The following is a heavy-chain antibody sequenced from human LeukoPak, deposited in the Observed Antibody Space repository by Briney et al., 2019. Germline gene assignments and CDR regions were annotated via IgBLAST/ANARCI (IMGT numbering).Heavy chain of an antibody. CDR2: ISLSGGT. CDR1: GGSISSGDYY. CDR3: ARDRPSSSAFDY. Sequence: SQTLSLTCTVSGGSISSGDYYWSWIRQPPGQGLEWIGYISLSGGTYYNPSLKSRASISLDTSRNQFSLKLSSVTAADTAIYYCARDRPSSSAFDYWGQGTLVNVSS. V-gene: IGHV4-30-4*01. D-gene: IGHD3-10*01. J-gene: IGHJ4*02.